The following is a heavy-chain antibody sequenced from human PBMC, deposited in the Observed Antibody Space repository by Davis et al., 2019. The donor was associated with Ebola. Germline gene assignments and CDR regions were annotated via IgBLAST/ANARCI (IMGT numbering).Heavy chain of an antibody. J-gene: IGHJ6*03. Sequence: PGGSLRLSCAASGFTFSSYSMNWVRQAPGKGLEWVSSISSSSSYIYYADSVKGRFTISRDNAKNSLYLQMNSLRAEDTAVYYCARDHEVVVVPAAIDYYYMDVWGKGTTVTVSS. V-gene: IGHV3-21*01. CDR2: ISSSSSYI. CDR1: GFTFSSYS. CDR3: ARDHEVVVVPAAIDYYYMDV. D-gene: IGHD2-2*01.